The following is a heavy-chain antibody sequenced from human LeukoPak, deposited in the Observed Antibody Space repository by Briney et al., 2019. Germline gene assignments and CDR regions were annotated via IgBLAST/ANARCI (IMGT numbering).Heavy chain of an antibody. CDR3: ARGGTRGYYFDF. Sequence: PSETLSLTCTVSGGSISSSSYYWGWIRQPPGKGLEWIATIYYSGSTYFNPSLKSRVTISVDTSKNQFSLKLSSVTAADTAVYYCARGGTRGYYFDFWGQGTLVTVSS. D-gene: IGHD1-14*01. J-gene: IGHJ4*02. CDR2: IYYSGST. CDR1: GGSISSSSYY. V-gene: IGHV4-39*07.